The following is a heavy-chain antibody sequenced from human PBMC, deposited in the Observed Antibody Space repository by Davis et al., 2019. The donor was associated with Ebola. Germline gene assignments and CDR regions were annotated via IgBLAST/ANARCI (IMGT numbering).Heavy chain of an antibody. CDR3: AKDASDVSNNYNWFFDL. D-gene: IGHD2/OR15-2a*01. J-gene: IGHJ2*01. CDR2: ISYDGSNK. Sequence: PGGSLRLSCAASGFTSSSYAMHWVRQAPGKWLEWVAVISYDGSNKYYADSVKGRFTISRDNSKNTLFLQMNSLRAEDTAVYYCAKDASDVSNNYNWFFDLWGRGTLVTVSS. CDR1: GFTSSSYA. V-gene: IGHV3-30*04.